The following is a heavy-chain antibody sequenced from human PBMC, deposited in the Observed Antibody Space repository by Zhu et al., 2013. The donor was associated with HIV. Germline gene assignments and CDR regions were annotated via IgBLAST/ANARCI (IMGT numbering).Heavy chain of an antibody. CDR3: ARVSILEIPSPRLDY. D-gene: IGHD3-3*02. Sequence: QVQLVQSEAEMKRPGASVKVSCKASGFTFSVYYIHWVRQAPGQGPEWMGWINPGGDTNYAQRFQGRVTMTRDTSINTAYMELSRLRSDDTAVYYCARVSILEIPSPRLDYWGQGTLVTSPQ. CDR2: INPGGDT. J-gene: IGHJ4*02. V-gene: IGHV1-2*02. CDR1: GFTFSVYY.